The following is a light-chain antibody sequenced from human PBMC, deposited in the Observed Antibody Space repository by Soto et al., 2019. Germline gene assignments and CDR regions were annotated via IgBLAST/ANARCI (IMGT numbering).Light chain of an antibody. J-gene: IGKJ1*01. V-gene: IGKV3-20*01. Sequence: ESVLTQSPGTLSLSPGEKATLSCRARQSVSSRYLAWYQQKPAQAPRLIIYGASSRATGIPYRLRGRGSGTDFTLTVSRLQPEDFAVYYCQQFGSSSWTFGQGTKVDIK. CDR3: QQFGSSSWT. CDR1: QSVSSRY. CDR2: GAS.